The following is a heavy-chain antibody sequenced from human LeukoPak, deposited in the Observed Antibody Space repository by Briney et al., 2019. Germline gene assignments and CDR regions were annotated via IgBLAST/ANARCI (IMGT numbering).Heavy chain of an antibody. V-gene: IGHV3-30*04. CDR1: GFTFSSYA. Sequence: GGSLRLSCAASGFTFSSYAMHWVRQAPGKGLEWVAVISYDGSNKYYADSVKGRFTISRDNSKNTLYLQMNSLRAEDTAVYYCAKDQRSITIFGVVIEALDWFDPWGQGTLVTVSS. CDR2: ISYDGSNK. J-gene: IGHJ5*02. CDR3: AKDQRSITIFGVVIEALDWFDP. D-gene: IGHD3-3*01.